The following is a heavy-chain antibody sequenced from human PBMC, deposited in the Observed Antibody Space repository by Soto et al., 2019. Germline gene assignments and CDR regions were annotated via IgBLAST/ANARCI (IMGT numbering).Heavy chain of an antibody. CDR2: ISSSGYT. J-gene: IGHJ4*02. V-gene: IGHV3-23*01. Sequence: GSLRLSCATSGXSFSNYSISWVRQAPGKGLEWVAGISSSGYTYYVDSLKGRFTISRDNSKNSLYLQMNSLRAEDTAVYYCAKDLIDYSKSYFDYWGQGTLGTVSS. CDR1: GXSFSNYS. D-gene: IGHD4-4*01. CDR3: AKDLIDYSKSYFDY.